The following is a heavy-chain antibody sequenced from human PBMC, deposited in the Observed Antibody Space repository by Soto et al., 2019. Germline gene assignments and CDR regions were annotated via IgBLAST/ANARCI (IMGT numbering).Heavy chain of an antibody. J-gene: IGHJ4*01. CDR3: ARDRSRVGSSGSELNY. CDR1: GYTFTSYG. Sequence: SVKVSCKASGYTFTSYGISWVRQAPGQGLEWMGGIIPIFGTANYAQKFQGRVTITADESTSTAYMELSSLRSEGTAVYYCARDRSRVGSSGSELNYWG. CDR2: IIPIFGTA. D-gene: IGHD3-22*01. V-gene: IGHV1-69*13.